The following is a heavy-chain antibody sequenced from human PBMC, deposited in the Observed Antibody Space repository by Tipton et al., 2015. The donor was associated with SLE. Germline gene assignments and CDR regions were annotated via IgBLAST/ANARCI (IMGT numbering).Heavy chain of an antibody. CDR3: ARDGGLGYCTNGVCPSDL. J-gene: IGHJ2*01. D-gene: IGHD2-8*01. CDR1: GGSISSYY. CDR2: IYYSGST. Sequence: TLSLTCTVSGGSISSYYWSWIRQPPGKGLEWIGYIYYSGSTNYNPSLKSRVTISVDTSKNQFSLKLSSVIAADTAVYYCARDGGLGYCTNGVCPSDLWGRGTLVTVSS. V-gene: IGHV4-59*01.